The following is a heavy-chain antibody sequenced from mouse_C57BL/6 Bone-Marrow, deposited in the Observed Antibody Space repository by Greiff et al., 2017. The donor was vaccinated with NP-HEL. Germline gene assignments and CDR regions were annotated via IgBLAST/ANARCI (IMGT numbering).Heavy chain of an antibody. CDR1: GFNIKHSY. D-gene: IGHD2-3*01. Sequence: EVQLQQSVAELVRPGASVKLSCTASGFNIKHSYMHWVKQRPEQGLEWIGRIDPAHGNTKYAPTFQGRSTITADTSSNTAYLQISSLTSEDTAMYYCAREEYDSYRLDYWGQGTSVTVS. V-gene: IGHV14-3*01. CDR2: IDPAHGNT. J-gene: IGHJ4*01. CDR3: AREEYDSYRLDY.